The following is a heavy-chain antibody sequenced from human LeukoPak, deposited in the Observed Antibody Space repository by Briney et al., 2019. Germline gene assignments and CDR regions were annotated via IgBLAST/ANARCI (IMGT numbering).Heavy chain of an antibody. J-gene: IGHJ4*02. CDR2: IKPDGSEK. V-gene: IGHV3-7*01. CDR3: ARERMYSGSGSTYPYYDY. CDR1: GFTFSSYW. D-gene: IGHD3-10*01. Sequence: GRSLRLSCAASGFTFSSYWMSWVRRSPGKGLEWVANIKPDGSEKYFMDSVKGRFTISRDNAKNALYLEMNSLRAEDTAEYFCARERMYSGSGSTYPYYDYWGQGTLVTVSS.